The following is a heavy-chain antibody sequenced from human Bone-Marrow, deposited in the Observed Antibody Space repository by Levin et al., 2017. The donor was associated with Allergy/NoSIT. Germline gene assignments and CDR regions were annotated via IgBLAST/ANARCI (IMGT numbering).Heavy chain of an antibody. V-gene: IGHV4-31*03. J-gene: IGHJ4*02. CDR2: ISYRGTT. CDR1: GGSISSAGYH. Sequence: SPTLSLPCTVSGGSISSAGYHWTWIRQSPGKGLEWIGYISYRGTTYYNPSLKSRLTMSLDTSEQRFSLNLNSVTAADTAIYYCARLDGYYFDYWGQGTLVTVSS. CDR3: ARLDGYYFDY. D-gene: IGHD3-9*01.